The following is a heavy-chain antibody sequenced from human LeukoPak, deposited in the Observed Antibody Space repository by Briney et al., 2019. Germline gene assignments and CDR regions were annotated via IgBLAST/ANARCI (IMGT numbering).Heavy chain of an antibody. CDR1: GFTFSSYA. J-gene: IGHJ4*02. CDR2: ISGSGGNT. V-gene: IGHV3-23*01. D-gene: IGHD6-6*01. Sequence: PGGSLRLSCAASGFTFSSYAMSWARQAPGKGLEWVSAISGSGGNTYYADSVKGRFTISRDNSKNTLYLHMNSLRAEDTAVYYCARDHGSSPDYFDYWGQGTLVTVSS. CDR3: ARDHGSSPDYFDY.